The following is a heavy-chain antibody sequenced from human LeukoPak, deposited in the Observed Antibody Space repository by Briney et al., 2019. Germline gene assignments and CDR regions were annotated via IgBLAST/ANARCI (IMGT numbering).Heavy chain of an antibody. Sequence: GGSLRLSCAASGFTFSDYYMTWLRQAPGKGLEWLSYISNSGSTVFYADSVKGRFTVSRDNAKRSLYLQIESLRDDDTAVYHCALGTINKDYYFGMDVWGQGTTVTVSS. CDR2: ISNSGSTV. J-gene: IGHJ6*02. D-gene: IGHD2-8*01. V-gene: IGHV3-11*01. CDR3: ALGTINKDYYFGMDV. CDR1: GFTFSDYY.